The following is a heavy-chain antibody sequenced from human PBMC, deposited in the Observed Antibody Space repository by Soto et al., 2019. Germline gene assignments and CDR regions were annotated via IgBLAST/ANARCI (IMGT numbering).Heavy chain of an antibody. CDR3: AREAPENGCTNGVCFLNWFDP. V-gene: IGHV4-59*12. Sequence: PSETLSLTCTVSGGSISSYYWSWIRQPPGKGLEWIGYIYYSGSTYYNPSLKSRVTISVDTSKNQFSLKLSSVTAADTAVYYCAREAPENGCTNGVCFLNWFDPWGQGTLVTVSS. CDR1: GGSISSYY. J-gene: IGHJ5*02. CDR2: IYYSGST. D-gene: IGHD2-8*01.